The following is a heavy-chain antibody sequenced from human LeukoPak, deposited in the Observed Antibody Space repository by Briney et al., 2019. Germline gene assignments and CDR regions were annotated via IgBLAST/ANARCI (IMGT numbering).Heavy chain of an antibody. CDR1: GYTFTSDG. Sequence: ASVKVSCTASGYTFTSDGIIWLRQAPGQGLEWMGWISVYKGNTNYVQKLQGRVTMTTDTSTSTAYMELRSLRSDDTAVYYCARGDPHNWFDPWGQGTLVTVSS. CDR2: ISVYKGNT. J-gene: IGHJ5*02. V-gene: IGHV1-18*01. CDR3: ARGDPHNWFDP.